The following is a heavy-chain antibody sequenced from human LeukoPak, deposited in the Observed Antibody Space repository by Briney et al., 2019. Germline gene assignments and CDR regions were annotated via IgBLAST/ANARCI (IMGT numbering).Heavy chain of an antibody. J-gene: IGHJ4*02. D-gene: IGHD3-10*01. Sequence: GGSLRLSCAASGFTFSSYWMSWVRQAPGKGLEWVANIKQDGSEKYYVDSVKGRFIISRDNAKNSLYLQMNSLGPDDTAVYYCATLRRASPGDYWGQGTLVTVSS. CDR2: IKQDGSEK. CDR1: GFTFSSYW. CDR3: ATLRRASPGDY. V-gene: IGHV3-7*01.